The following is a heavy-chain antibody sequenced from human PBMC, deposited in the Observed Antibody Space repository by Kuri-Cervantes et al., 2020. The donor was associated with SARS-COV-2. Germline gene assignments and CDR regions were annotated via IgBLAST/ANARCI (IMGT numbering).Heavy chain of an antibody. J-gene: IGHJ4*02. Sequence: GESLKISCVASGFAFSSYRMHWVRQVQGKGLVWVAQLISDGSRTTYADSVKGRFTISRDNSKNTLYLQMNSLRAEDTAVYYCVGETDTAMAFFDYWGQGTLVTVSS. V-gene: IGHV3-74*01. CDR3: VGETDTAMAFFDY. CDR1: GFAFSSYR. CDR2: LISDGSRT. D-gene: IGHD5-18*01.